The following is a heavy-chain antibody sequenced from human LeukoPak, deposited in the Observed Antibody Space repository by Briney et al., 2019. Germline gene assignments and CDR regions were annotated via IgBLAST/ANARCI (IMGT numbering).Heavy chain of an antibody. CDR3: ARDSSSMGFYYYYYMDV. J-gene: IGHJ6*03. CDR2: IYTSGST. V-gene: IGHV4-4*07. CDR1: GGSIRSYY. Sequence: SETLSLTXTVSGGSIRSYYWSWIRQPAGKGLEWIGRIYTSGSTNYNPSLKSRVTMSVDTSKNQFSLKLSSVTAADTAVYYCARDSSSMGFYYYYYMDVWGKGTTVTVSS. D-gene: IGHD6-6*01.